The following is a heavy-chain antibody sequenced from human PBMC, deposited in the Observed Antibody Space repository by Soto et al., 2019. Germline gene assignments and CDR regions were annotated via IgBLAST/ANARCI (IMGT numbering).Heavy chain of an antibody. Sequence: GESLKISCKGSGYSFTSYWISWVRQMPGKGLEWMGRIDPSDSYTNYSPSFQGHVTISADKSISTAYLQWSSLKASDTAMYYCARPDCSSTSCLWYYYYGMDVWGQGTTVTVSS. D-gene: IGHD2-2*01. CDR2: IDPSDSYT. CDR1: GYSFTSYW. J-gene: IGHJ6*02. CDR3: ARPDCSSTSCLWYYYYGMDV. V-gene: IGHV5-10-1*01.